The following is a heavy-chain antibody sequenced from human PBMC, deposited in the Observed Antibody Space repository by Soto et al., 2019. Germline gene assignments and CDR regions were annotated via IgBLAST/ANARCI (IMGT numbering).Heavy chain of an antibody. Sequence: EVQLLESGGGLVQPGGSLRLSCAASGFTFKTYAMSWVRQAPGKRLEWVSGITFRGDTTWYADSVQGRFTISRDNSENTLYRQMNSLRAEDTAVYYCARDKDIVVVPAATYYYYYGMDVWGQGTTVTVSS. CDR3: ARDKDIVVVPAATYYYYYGMDV. CDR2: ITFRGDTT. V-gene: IGHV3-23*01. J-gene: IGHJ6*02. D-gene: IGHD2-2*01. CDR1: GFTFKTYA.